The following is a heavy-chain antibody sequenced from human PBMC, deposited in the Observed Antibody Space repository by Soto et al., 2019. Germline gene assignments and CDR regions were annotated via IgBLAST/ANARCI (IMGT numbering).Heavy chain of an antibody. CDR2: ISWDGGST. CDR3: AKDMQRYLGGYYYYGMDV. D-gene: IGHD6-25*01. Sequence: GGSLRLSCAASGFTFDDYAMHWVRQAPGKGLEWVSLISWDGGSTYYADSVKGRFTISRDNSKNSLYLQMNSLRADDTALYYYAKDMQRYLGGYYYYGMDVWGQGTTVTVSS. J-gene: IGHJ6*02. CDR1: GFTFDDYA. V-gene: IGHV3-43D*03.